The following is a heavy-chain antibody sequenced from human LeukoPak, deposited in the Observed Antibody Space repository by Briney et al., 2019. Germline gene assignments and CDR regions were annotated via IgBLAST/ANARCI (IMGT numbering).Heavy chain of an antibody. J-gene: IGHJ5*02. V-gene: IGHV4-4*07. D-gene: IGHD2-2*01. Sequence: SETLSLTCTVSGGSISSYYWSWIRQPAGKGLEWIGRIYTSGSTNYNPSLKSRVTMSVDMSKNQFSLKLSSVTAADTAVYYCARGTRRIVVVPAAETNYNWFDPWGQGTLVTVSS. CDR1: GGSISSYY. CDR3: ARGTRRIVVVPAAETNYNWFDP. CDR2: IYTSGST.